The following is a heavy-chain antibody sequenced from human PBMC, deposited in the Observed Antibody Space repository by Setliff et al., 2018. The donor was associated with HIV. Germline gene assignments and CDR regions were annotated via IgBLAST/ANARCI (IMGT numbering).Heavy chain of an antibody. CDR2: VYNSGST. D-gene: IGHD3-22*01. CDR3: ARGFSSAFFHEFFDY. V-gene: IGHV4-4*07. J-gene: IGHJ4*02. CDR1: GDSMNDYY. Sequence: SETLSLTCTVSGDSMNDYYRSWIRQTAGKGLEWIGRVYNSGSTNYNPSFMSRVSISVDTSKSQFSLKLRSVTAADTAVYFCARGFSSAFFHEFFDYWGQGTLVTVSS.